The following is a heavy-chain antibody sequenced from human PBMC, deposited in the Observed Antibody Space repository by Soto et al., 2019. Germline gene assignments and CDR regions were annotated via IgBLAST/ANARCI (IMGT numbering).Heavy chain of an antibody. CDR1: GGSISSYY. CDR3: SQLVAADIGWFDP. D-gene: IGHD2-2*01. J-gene: IGHJ5*02. CDR2: IYYSGST. V-gene: IGHV4-59*01. Sequence: SETLSLTCTVSGGSISSYYWSWIRQPPGKGLEWIGYIYYSGSTNYNPSLKSRVTISVDTSKNQFSLKLSSVTAADTAVYYCSQLVAADIGWFDPCGQRSLVTVSA.